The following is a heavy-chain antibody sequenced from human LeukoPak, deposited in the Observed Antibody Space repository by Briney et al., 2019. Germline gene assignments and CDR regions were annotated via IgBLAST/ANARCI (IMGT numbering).Heavy chain of an antibody. V-gene: IGHV1-46*01. CDR3: ARDRSVSGIAVAGADY. CDR1: GYTFTGYY. J-gene: IGHJ4*02. CDR2: INPSGGGT. Sequence: ASVKVSCKASGYTFTGYYMHWVRQAPGQGLEWMGIINPSGGGTSYAQKFQGRVTMTRDMSTSTVYMELSSLRSEDTAVYYCARDRSVSGIAVAGADYWGQGTLVTVSS. D-gene: IGHD6-19*01.